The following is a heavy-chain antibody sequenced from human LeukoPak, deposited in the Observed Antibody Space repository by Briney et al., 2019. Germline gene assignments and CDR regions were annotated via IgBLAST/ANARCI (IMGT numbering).Heavy chain of an antibody. D-gene: IGHD3-22*01. J-gene: IGHJ5*02. Sequence: SGGSLRLSCTASGFTFGDYAMSWVRQAPGKGLEWVGFIRSKAYGGTTEYAASVKGRFTISRDDSKSIAYLQMNSLKTEDTAVYYCTRAKGYNYDSSGQNPWGQGTLVTVSS. V-gene: IGHV3-49*04. CDR2: IRSKAYGGTT. CDR3: TRAKGYNYDSSGQNP. CDR1: GFTFGDYA.